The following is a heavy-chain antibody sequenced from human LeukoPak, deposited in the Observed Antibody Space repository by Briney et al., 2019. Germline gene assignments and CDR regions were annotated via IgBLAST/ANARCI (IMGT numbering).Heavy chain of an antibody. D-gene: IGHD3-3*01. V-gene: IGHV1-24*01. CDR3: ATGRYYDFWSKGFDP. CDR1: GYTLTELS. Sequence: ASVKVSCKVSGYTLTELSMHWVRQAPGKGLEWMGGFDPEDSETIYAQKFQGRVTMTEDTSTDTAYMELSSLRSEDTAVYYCATGRYYDFWSKGFDPWGQGTLVTVSS. J-gene: IGHJ5*02. CDR2: FDPEDSET.